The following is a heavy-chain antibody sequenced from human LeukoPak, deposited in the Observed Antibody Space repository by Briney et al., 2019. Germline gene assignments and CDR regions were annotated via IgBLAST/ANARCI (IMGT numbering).Heavy chain of an antibody. CDR1: GASVNSYF. CDR2: FYNSGST. D-gene: IGHD6-19*01. J-gene: IGHJ4*02. Sequence: KPSETLSLTCTVSGASVNSYFWSWIRQPPGKGLEWIACFYNSGSTSYGDSLKSRVTISVDTSRNQVSLKLTSVTAADTAVYYCASAKQWLVFDFWGQGNLVTVTS. CDR3: ASAKQWLVFDF. V-gene: IGHV4-59*08.